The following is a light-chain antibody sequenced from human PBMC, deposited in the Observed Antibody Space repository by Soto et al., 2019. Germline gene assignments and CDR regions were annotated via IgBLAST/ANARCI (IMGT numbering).Light chain of an antibody. CDR2: GAF. J-gene: IGKJ1*01. Sequence: ELVFTHSSHTLSLSPCERTTYSSMASQSVSNNYLAWYQQKPGQAPRLLIYGAFNRATGIPVRFSGSVSGSDFTLSISRLECADFAVYYCKEYGSSGMLGPGTKVDIK. V-gene: IGKV3-20*01. CDR1: QSVSNNY. CDR3: KEYGSSGM.